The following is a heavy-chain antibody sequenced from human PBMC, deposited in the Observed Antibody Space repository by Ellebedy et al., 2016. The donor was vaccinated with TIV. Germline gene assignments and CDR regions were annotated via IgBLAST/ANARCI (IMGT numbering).Heavy chain of an antibody. D-gene: IGHD3-22*01. CDR1: GFTFTNYA. J-gene: IGHJ4*02. CDR3: AKGRGGGSDTSAPRYYFDY. CDR2: ISHTGRRT. V-gene: IGHV3-23*01. Sequence: GESLKISCAASGFTFTNYAMSWVRQAPGKGLEWVSTISHTGRRTYCTNSVEGRFIISRDISKRALYLQMNSLRAEDTAVYYSAKGRGGGSDTSAPRYYFDYWGLGTLVTVSS.